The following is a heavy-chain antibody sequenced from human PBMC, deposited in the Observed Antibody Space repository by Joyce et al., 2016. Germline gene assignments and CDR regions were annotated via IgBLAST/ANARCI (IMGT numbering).Heavy chain of an antibody. CDR1: GYIFSSYG. D-gene: IGHD5-12*01. CDR2: VTAYKGNT. CDR3: ARDLEGGYDY. V-gene: IGHV1-18*01. J-gene: IGHJ4*02. Sequence: QVQLVQSGGEVKKPGASVKVSCKASGYIFSSYGISWVRQAPGHGLEWVGWVTAYKGNTYYAQEFQGRVIMTTDTSTNTAYMELRSLRSDDTAFYYCARDLEGGYDYWGQGTLVTVSS.